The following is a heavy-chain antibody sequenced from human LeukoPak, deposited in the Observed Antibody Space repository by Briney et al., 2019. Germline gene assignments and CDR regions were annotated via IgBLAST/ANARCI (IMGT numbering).Heavy chain of an antibody. CDR2: ISSSSSYI. D-gene: IGHD5-18*01. J-gene: IGHJ5*02. Sequence: GGSLRLSCAASGFTFSSYSMDWVRQAPGKGLEWVSSISSSSSYIYYADSVKGRFTISRDNAKNSLYLQMNSLRAEDTAVYYCARGGDTAMVSNWFDPWGQGTLVTVSS. CDR3: ARGGDTAMVSNWFDP. V-gene: IGHV3-21*01. CDR1: GFTFSSYS.